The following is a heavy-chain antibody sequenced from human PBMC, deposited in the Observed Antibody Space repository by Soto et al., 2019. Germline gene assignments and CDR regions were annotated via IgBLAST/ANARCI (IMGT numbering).Heavy chain of an antibody. J-gene: IGHJ6*03. V-gene: IGHV3-23*01. CDR3: AKDLVPIVVTYMDV. Sequence: GGSLRLSCAASGFTFSSYAMSWVRQAPGKGLEWVSAISGSGGSTYYADSVKGRFTISRDNSKNTLYLQMNSLRAEDTAVYYCAKDLVPIVVTYMDVWGKGTTVTVSS. CDR1: GFTFSSYA. D-gene: IGHD2-21*01. CDR2: ISGSGGST.